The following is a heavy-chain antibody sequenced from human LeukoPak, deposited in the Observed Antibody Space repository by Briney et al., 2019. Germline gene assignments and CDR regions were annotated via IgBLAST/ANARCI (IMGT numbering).Heavy chain of an antibody. CDR2: IYHSGST. V-gene: IGHV4-4*02. D-gene: IGHD2-2*01. CDR1: GGSISSSNW. Sequence: PSGTLSLTCAVSGGSISSSNWWSWVRQPPGKGLEWIGEIYHSGSTNYNPSLKSRVTISVDRSKNQFSLRLTSVTAADTAVYYCARGHNLVVVPAAMDVWGKGTTVTVSS. J-gene: IGHJ6*03. CDR3: ARGHNLVVVPAAMDV.